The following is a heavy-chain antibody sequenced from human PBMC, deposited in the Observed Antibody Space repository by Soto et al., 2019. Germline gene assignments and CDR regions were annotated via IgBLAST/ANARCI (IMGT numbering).Heavy chain of an antibody. CDR3: VKDRGYSYGYIDY. Sequence: EVQLVESGGVVVQPGGSLRLSCAASGFTFDDYTMHWVRQAPGKGLEWVSLISWDGGSTYYADSVKGRFTISRDNSKNSLYLQMNSLRTEDTALYYCVKDRGYSYGYIDYWGQGTLVTVSS. J-gene: IGHJ4*02. CDR1: GFTFDDYT. V-gene: IGHV3-43*01. CDR2: ISWDGGST. D-gene: IGHD5-18*01.